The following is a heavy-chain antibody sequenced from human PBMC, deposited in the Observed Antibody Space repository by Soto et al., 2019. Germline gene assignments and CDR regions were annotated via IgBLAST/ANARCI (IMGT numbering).Heavy chain of an antibody. CDR3: ATANTPYAFDM. J-gene: IGHJ3*02. CDR2: INPAGNVQ. V-gene: IGHV3-7*01. Sequence: VPLVESGGGLVQPGESLRLSCTASGLTFSISWMTWVRQAPGAGLEWVSNINPAGNVQHYADSVKERFTISRDNAKNSLFLQMSGLRVEDTAVYYCATANTPYAFDMWGQGTMVTVSS. CDR1: GLTFSISW.